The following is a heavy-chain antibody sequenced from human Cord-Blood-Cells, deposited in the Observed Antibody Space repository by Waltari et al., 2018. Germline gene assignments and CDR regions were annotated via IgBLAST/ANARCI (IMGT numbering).Heavy chain of an antibody. CDR1: GFPVSSNY. Sequence: EVQLVETGGGLIQPGGSLRLSCAASGFPVSSNYMSWVRQAPGKGLGWVSVMYSGGSTYYADSVKGRFTISRDNSKNTLYLQMNSLRAEDTAVYYCARPKANWGTWYFDLWGRGTLVTVSS. D-gene: IGHD7-27*01. CDR3: ARPKANWGTWYFDL. V-gene: IGHV3-53*02. J-gene: IGHJ2*01. CDR2: MYSGGST.